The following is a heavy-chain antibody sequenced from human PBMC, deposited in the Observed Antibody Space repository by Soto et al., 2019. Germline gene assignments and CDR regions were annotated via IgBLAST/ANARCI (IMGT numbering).Heavy chain of an antibody. CDR3: SRGRTVVVTSAMWNWFDP. CDR2: INHSGST. CDR1: GGSFSGYY. J-gene: IGHJ5*02. V-gene: IGHV4-34*01. Sequence: QVQLQQWGAGLLKPSETLSLTCAVYGGSFSGYYWSWIRQPPGKGLEWIGEINHSGSTNYNQSLMIRVTISVDTSNNQFSLRVSSVSGADTAVYYCSRGRTVVVTSAMWNWFDPWGQGTLVTVSS. D-gene: IGHD2-2*01.